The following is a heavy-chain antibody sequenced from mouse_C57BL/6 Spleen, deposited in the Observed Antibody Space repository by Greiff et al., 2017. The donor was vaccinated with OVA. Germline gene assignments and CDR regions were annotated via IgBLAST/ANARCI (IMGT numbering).Heavy chain of an antibody. CDR3: ARGGAIYSPYAMDY. CDR2: ISSGSSTI. Sequence: EVKLMESGGGLVKPGGSLKLSCAASGFTFSDYGMHWVRQAPEKGLEWVAYISSGSSTIYYADTVKGRFTISRDNAKNTLFLQMTSLRSEDTAMYYCARGGAIYSPYAMDYWGQGTSVTVSS. D-gene: IGHD1-3*01. V-gene: IGHV5-17*01. CDR1: GFTFSDYG. J-gene: IGHJ4*01.